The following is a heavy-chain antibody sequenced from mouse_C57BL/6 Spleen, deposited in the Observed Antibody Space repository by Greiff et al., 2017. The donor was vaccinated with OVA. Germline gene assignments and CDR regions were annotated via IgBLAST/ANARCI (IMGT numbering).Heavy chain of an antibody. Sequence: QVQLQQSGPGLVQPSQSLSITCTVSGFSLTSYGVHWVRQSPGKGLAWLGVICSGGSTDYNAAFISRLSISKDNSKSQVFFKMNSLQADDTAIYYCASYSNYEDYYAMDYWGQGTSVTVSS. D-gene: IGHD2-5*01. J-gene: IGHJ4*01. CDR2: ICSGGST. V-gene: IGHV2-2*01. CDR3: ASYSNYEDYYAMDY. CDR1: GFSLTSYG.